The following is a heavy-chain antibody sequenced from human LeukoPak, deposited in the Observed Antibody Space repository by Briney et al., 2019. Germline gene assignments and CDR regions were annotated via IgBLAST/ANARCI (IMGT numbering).Heavy chain of an antibody. D-gene: IGHD2-15*01. J-gene: IGHJ6*03. CDR3: ARVGQAALGYYMDV. Sequence: PGGSLRLSCAASGFTVSSNYMSWVRQAPGKGLEWVSVIYSGGSTYYADSVKGRFTISRDNSKNTLYLQMNSLRAEDTAVYYCARVGQAALGYYMDVWGKGTTVTVSS. CDR2: IYSGGST. V-gene: IGHV3-53*01. CDR1: GFTVSSNY.